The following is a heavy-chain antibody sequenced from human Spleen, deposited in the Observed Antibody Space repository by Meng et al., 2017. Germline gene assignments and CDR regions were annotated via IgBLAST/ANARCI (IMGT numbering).Heavy chain of an antibody. CDR3: ARWVHYYDSRGERDN. V-gene: IGHV1-18*01. D-gene: IGHD3-22*01. CDR1: GYTFTTYT. Sequence: QVQLVQSGAEVQKPGASVKVSCKASGYTFTTYTSSWGRQAPGQGLEWMGRISSYNGNTNYAQKFQGRVTMTIDTSTSTAYMELRSLRSDDTAVYYCARWVHYYDSRGERDNWGQGTLVTVSS. J-gene: IGHJ4*02. CDR2: ISSYNGNT.